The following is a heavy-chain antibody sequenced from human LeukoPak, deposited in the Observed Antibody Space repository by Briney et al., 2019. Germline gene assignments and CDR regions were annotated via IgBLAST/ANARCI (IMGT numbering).Heavy chain of an antibody. D-gene: IGHD2-2*01. J-gene: IGHJ6*02. Sequence: GASVKVSCKSSGYTFTSYDINWVRPATGQGLEWMGWMNPNSGNTGYAQKFQGRVTMTRNTSISTAYMELSSLRSEDTAVYYCARGIKYCSSTSCYFAIYYYYGMDVWGQGTTVTVSS. V-gene: IGHV1-8*01. CDR2: MNPNSGNT. CDR3: ARGIKYCSSTSCYFAIYYYYGMDV. CDR1: GYTFTSYD.